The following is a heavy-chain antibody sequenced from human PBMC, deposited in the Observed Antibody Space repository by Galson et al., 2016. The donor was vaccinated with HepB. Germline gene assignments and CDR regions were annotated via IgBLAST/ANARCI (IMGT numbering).Heavy chain of an antibody. CDR2: IFYGGSP. J-gene: IGHJ4*02. CDR1: GDSITSGDYY. V-gene: IGHV4-31*03. Sequence: TLSLTCTVSGDSITSGDYYWSWIRQQPGKGLEWIGHIFYGGSPYYNPSLKSRVTLSIDTSKNQFSLNLSSVTAADTAVYFCARASPYSLTWPVDYWGQGTLVTVSS. D-gene: IGHD5-18*01. CDR3: ARASPYSLTWPVDY.